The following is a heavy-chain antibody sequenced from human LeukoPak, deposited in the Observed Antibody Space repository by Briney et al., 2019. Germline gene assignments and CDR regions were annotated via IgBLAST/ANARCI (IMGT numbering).Heavy chain of an antibody. Sequence: SGPTLVNPTETLRLTCTFSGFSLSTGGVGMGWIRQPPGKALECLALIYWDDDKRYNPSLRSRVSIFKDTSKNQVVLTMTNMDPVDTGTYYCAHRVQGYSVTWDAGVFDFWGQGALVTVSS. CDR3: AHRVQGYSVTWDAGVFDF. D-gene: IGHD5-18*01. CDR1: GFSLSTGGVG. CDR2: IYWDDDK. J-gene: IGHJ4*02. V-gene: IGHV2-5*02.